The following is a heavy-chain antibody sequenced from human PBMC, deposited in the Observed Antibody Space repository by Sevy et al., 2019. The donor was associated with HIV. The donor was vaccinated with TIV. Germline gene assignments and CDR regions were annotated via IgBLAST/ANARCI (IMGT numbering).Heavy chain of an antibody. CDR2: ISDNGGGT. CDR1: GFNFGSYS. J-gene: IGHJ3*02. V-gene: IGHV3-23*01. D-gene: IGHD3-3*01. Sequence: GGSLRLSCAVSGFNFGSYSMNWVRQGPGKGLEWVAGISDNGGGTYHAGSVKGRFTVARDNSKNTLFLQMNSLRAEDTAVYYCAKTILGVAQVFDMWGQGTMVTVSS. CDR3: AKTILGVAQVFDM.